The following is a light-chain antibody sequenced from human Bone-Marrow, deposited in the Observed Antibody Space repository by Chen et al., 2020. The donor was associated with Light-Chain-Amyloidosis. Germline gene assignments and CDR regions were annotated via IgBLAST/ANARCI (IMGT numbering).Light chain of an antibody. CDR2: SNN. CDR3: AAWDDTLNGYV. Sequence: QSVLTQPPSASGTPGQRVIISCSGASSSIGSNPVNWYQQLPETGPHLLVRSNNQRPSGVPGRISGSKSGTSASLAISGLQSEDEADYYCAAWDDTLNGYVFGTGTKVTVL. J-gene: IGLJ1*01. V-gene: IGLV1-44*01. CDR1: SSSIGSNP.